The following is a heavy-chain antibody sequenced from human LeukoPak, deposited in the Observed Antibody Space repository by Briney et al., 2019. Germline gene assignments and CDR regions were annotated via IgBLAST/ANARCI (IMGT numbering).Heavy chain of an antibody. CDR1: GGTFSSYA. D-gene: IGHD3-9*01. J-gene: IGHJ3*02. CDR3: ARDRTTLTGDAFDI. CDR2: IIPIFGTA. V-gene: IGHV1-69*13. Sequence: SVKVSWKASGGTFSSYAISWVRQAPGQGLEWMGGIIPIFGTANYAQKFQGRVTITADESTSTAYMELSSLRSEDTAVYYCARDRTTLTGDAFDIWGQGTMVTVSS.